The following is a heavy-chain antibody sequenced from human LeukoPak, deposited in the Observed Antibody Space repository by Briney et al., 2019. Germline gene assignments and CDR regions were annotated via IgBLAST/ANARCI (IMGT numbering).Heavy chain of an antibody. D-gene: IGHD3-9*01. J-gene: IGHJ4*02. CDR2: ISGDGGST. V-gene: IGHV3-43*02. Sequence: PGGSLRLSCAASGFTFDDYAMHWVRQPPGKGLEWVSLISGDGGSTSYADSVKGRFTISRDNSKNSLYLQMNSLRAEDTALYYCAKDYNFDFCNSYFDYWGQGTLVTVSS. CDR3: AKDYNFDFCNSYFDY. CDR1: GFTFDDYA.